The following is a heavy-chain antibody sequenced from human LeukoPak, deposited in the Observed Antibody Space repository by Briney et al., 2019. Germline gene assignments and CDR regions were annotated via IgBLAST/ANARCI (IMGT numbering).Heavy chain of an antibody. CDR1: VFTFSSHW. CDR3: ARDRSQEFDP. J-gene: IGHJ5*02. D-gene: IGHD3-10*01. CDR2: ISSDGTNK. V-gene: IGHV3-30*03. Sequence: PGGSLRLSCAASVFTFSSHWMSWVRHAPGKGLEWVAVISSDGTNKDYADSVKGRFSISRDNSKNTLYLQMNRLRADDTAVYYSARDRSQEFDPWGQGTLVTVSS.